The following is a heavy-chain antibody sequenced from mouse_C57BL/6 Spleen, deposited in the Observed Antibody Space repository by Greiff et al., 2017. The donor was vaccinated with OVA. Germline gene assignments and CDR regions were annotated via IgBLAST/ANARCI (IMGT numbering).Heavy chain of an antibody. CDR3: ARGGVYDGYYAMDY. V-gene: IGHV1-20*01. J-gene: IGHJ4*01. D-gene: IGHD2-3*01. Sequence: VQLQQSGPELVKPGDSVKISCKASGYSFTGYFMNWVMQSHGKSLEWIGRINPYNGDTFYNQKFKGKATLTVDKSSSTAHMELRSLTSEDSAVYYCARGGVYDGYYAMDYWGQGTSVTVSS. CDR1: GYSFTGYF. CDR2: INPYNGDT.